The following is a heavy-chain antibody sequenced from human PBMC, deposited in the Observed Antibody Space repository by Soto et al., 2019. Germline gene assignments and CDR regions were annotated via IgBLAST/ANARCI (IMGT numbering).Heavy chain of an antibody. D-gene: IGHD3-10*01. J-gene: IGHJ5*02. Sequence: QVQLVESGGGLVKPGGSLRLSCAGSGFTFSDFYMSWIRQAPGKVLEWLSYISSSGSTIYYADSLKGRFTISRDNAKNSLYLQMNSLRAEDTAVYYCARDHYINNGRGSFDPWGQGTLVTVSS. V-gene: IGHV3-11*01. CDR2: ISSSGSTI. CDR3: ARDHYINNGRGSFDP. CDR1: GFTFSDFY.